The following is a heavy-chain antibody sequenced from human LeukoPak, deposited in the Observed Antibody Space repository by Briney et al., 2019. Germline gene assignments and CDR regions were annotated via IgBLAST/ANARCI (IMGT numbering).Heavy chain of an antibody. D-gene: IGHD3-22*01. Sequence: GGSLRLSCAASGFTFDDYGMSWVRQAPGKGLEWVSGINWKGGSTGYADSVKGRFTISRDNAKNSLYLQMNSLRAEDTALYYCARDRDYDSSGTSDYWGQGTLVTVSS. J-gene: IGHJ4*02. CDR1: GFTFDDYG. CDR2: INWKGGST. V-gene: IGHV3-20*04. CDR3: ARDRDYDSSGTSDY.